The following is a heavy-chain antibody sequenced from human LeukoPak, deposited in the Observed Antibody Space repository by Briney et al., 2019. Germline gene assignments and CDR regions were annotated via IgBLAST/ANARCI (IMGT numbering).Heavy chain of an antibody. CDR2: IYHSGST. D-gene: IGHD3-10*01. CDR1: GGSISSGGYS. CDR3: ARGLNYYGSGSYYRYFDY. Sequence: TLSLTCAVSGGSISSGGYSWSWIRQPPGKGLEWIGYIYHSGSTYYNPSLKSRVTISVDRSKNQFSLKLSSVTAADTAVYYCARGLNYYGSGSYYRYFDYWGQGTLVTVSS. V-gene: IGHV4-30-2*01. J-gene: IGHJ4*02.